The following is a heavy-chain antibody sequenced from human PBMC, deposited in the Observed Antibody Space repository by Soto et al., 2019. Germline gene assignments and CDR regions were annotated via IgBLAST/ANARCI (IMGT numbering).Heavy chain of an antibody. Sequence: GGSLRLSCAASGLTFSSYGIHWVRQAPGKGLEWVAGISYDGDNKYYADSVKGRFTISRDNSKNTVFFLMNSLRAEDTAVYYCAKDFGLGWYVGTFYNYGLDVWGQGTTVTVSS. D-gene: IGHD6-19*01. J-gene: IGHJ6*02. V-gene: IGHV3-30*18. CDR1: GLTFSSYG. CDR3: AKDFGLGWYVGTFYNYGLDV. CDR2: ISYDGDNK.